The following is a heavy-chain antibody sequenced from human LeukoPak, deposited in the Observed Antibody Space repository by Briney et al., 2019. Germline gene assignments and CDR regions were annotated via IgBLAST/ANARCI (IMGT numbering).Heavy chain of an antibody. CDR2: IIPIFGTA. V-gene: IGHV1-69*06. D-gene: IGHD3-16*02. J-gene: IGHJ3*02. Sequence: GASVKVSCKASGGTFSSYAISWVRQAPGQGLEWMGGIIPIFGTANYAQKFQGRVTITADKSTSTAYMELSSLRSEDTAVYYCARDRSEGANDAFDIWGQGTMVTVSS. CDR3: ARDRSEGANDAFDI. CDR1: GGTFSSYA.